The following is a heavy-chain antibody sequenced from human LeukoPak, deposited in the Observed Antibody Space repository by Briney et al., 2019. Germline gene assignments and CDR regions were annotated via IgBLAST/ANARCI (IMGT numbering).Heavy chain of an antibody. CDR2: IYTSGST. V-gene: IGHV4-61*02. D-gene: IGHD1-26*01. Sequence: SETLSLTCTVSGGSISSDNYYWSWIRQPAGKGLEWIGRIYTSGSTNYNPSLKSRVTISVDTSKNQFSLKLSSVTAADTAVYYCAREIVGTTRYFDYWGQGALVTVSS. CDR3: AREIVGTTRYFDY. CDR1: GGSISSDNYY. J-gene: IGHJ4*02.